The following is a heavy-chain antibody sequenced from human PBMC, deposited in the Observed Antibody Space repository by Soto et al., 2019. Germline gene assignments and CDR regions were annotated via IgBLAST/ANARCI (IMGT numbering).Heavy chain of an antibody. D-gene: IGHD3-16*01. CDR3: AMVDDYVTPSPQDV. J-gene: IGHJ6*02. Sequence: QVQLVQSGAEVKNPGASVKVSCKASGYTFTRYGIGWARQAPGQGLEWMGWINTYNGNTNYAQNVQGRVTLTTDTSTSTAYMELRSLRSNDTAIYYCAMVDDYVTPSPQDVWGQGTTVIVSS. V-gene: IGHV1-18*01. CDR1: GYTFTRYG. CDR2: INTYNGNT.